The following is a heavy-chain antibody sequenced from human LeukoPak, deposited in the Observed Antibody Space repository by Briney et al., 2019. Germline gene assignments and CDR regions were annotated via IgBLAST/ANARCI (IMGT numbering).Heavy chain of an antibody. CDR1: GYTFTDYY. CDR3: ATGHSSGWSRRDMFDY. V-gene: IGHV1-69-2*01. D-gene: IGHD6-19*01. Sequence: ASVKISCKVSGYTFTDYYMHWVQQAPGKGLEWMGLVDPEDGETIYAEKFQGRVTITADTSTDTAYMELSSLRSEDTAVYYCATGHSSGWSRRDMFDYWGQGTLVTVSS. CDR2: VDPEDGET. J-gene: IGHJ4*02.